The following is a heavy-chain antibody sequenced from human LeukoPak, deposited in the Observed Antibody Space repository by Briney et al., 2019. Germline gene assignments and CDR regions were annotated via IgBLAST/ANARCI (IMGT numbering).Heavy chain of an antibody. CDR2: INHSGST. CDR3: ARGLGYSSSKAYY. D-gene: IGHD6-6*01. J-gene: IGHJ4*02. CDR1: GGSFSGYY. V-gene: IGHV4-34*01. Sequence: SETQSLTCAVYGGSFSGYYWSWIRQPPGKGLEWIGEINHSGSTNYNPSLKSRVTISVDTSKNQFSLKLSSVTAADTAVYYCARGLGYSSSKAYYWGQGTLVTVSS.